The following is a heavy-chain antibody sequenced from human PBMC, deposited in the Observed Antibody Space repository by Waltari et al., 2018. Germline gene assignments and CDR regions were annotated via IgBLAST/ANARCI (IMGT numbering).Heavy chain of an antibody. CDR3: TRDRVGYCSGGTCYSRWFDP. CDR2: FDPEYGEA. CDR1: GYRLTESA. V-gene: IGHV1-24*01. Sequence: QVQLVQSGAEVKKPGASVKVSCRVSGYRLTESAFPWVRQAPGKGLEWLGGFDPEYGEAVYAQEFQGRVTMTEDTSKDTAYMELSSLTYEDTAVYYCTRDRVGYCSGGTCYSRWFDPWGQGTLVTVSS. J-gene: IGHJ5*02. D-gene: IGHD2-15*01.